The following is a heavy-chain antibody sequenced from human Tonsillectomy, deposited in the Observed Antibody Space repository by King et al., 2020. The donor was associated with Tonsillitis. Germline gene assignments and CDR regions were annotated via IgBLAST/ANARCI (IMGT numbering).Heavy chain of an antibody. V-gene: IGHV4-59*01. CDR1: GDSIRTYY. D-gene: IGHD4-23*01. Sequence: QLQESGPGLVKPSETLSLTCTVSGDSIRTYYWSWIRQPPGKGLEWIGYIYYSGSTNYNPSLKSRVTISVDTSKNQFSLNLNSVTAADTAVYYCARGPNGGNLLCGIWGQGTGVTVSS. J-gene: IGHJ3*02. CDR2: IYYSGST. CDR3: ARGPNGGNLLCGI.